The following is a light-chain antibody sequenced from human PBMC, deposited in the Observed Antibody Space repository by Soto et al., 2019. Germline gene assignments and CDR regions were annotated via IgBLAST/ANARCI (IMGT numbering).Light chain of an antibody. CDR3: QQLNSYPVT. CDR2: ATS. CDR1: QGLNSY. J-gene: IGKJ4*01. Sequence: DIQLTQSPSFLSASVGDRVTITCRASQGLNSYFAWYQQKPGKAPKLLLYATSTLQSVFPSRFSGRGSGAEFTLTITSLQPEDIATYYCQQLNSYPVTFGGGTKVEIK. V-gene: IGKV1-9*01.